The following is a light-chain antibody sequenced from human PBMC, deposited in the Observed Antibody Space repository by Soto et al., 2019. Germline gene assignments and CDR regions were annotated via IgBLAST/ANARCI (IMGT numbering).Light chain of an antibody. CDR1: QSVGSY. CDR3: QQRSSWPSLT. V-gene: IGKV3-11*01. J-gene: IGKJ4*01. Sequence: ETVLTQSPATLSLSPGDRATLSCRASQSVGSYLAWYQQKPGQAPRLLIYDASSRATGIPARFGGSGSGTDFTLTISSLQPEDFAVYFCQQRSSWPSLTFGGGTKVEIK. CDR2: DAS.